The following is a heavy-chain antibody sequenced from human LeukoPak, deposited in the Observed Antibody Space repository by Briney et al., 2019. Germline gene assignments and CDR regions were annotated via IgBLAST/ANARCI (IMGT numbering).Heavy chain of an antibody. V-gene: IGHV3-23*01. J-gene: IGHJ5*02. Sequence: GGSLRLSCTASGFNFGDYAVSRVRQGPGMELEWVSAFSGNTYYAESVKGRFTISRDYSKNTIYLQMDSLRVDDTALYYCVREGGRPPKGNWFDRWGQGTLVTVSS. CDR1: GFNFGDYA. D-gene: IGHD1-26*01. CDR2: FSGNT. CDR3: VREGGRPPKGNWFDR.